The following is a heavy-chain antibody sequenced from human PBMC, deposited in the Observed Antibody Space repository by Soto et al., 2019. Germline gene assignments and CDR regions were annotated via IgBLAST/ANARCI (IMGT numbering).Heavy chain of an antibody. CDR1: VFTFSDNY. J-gene: IGHJ2*01. V-gene: IGHV3-11*01. CDR2: ISGSGTTL. Sequence: QVQLVESGGGLVKPGGSLRLSCAVSVFTFSDNYMSWIRQAPGKGLEWVSYISGSGTTLYYADSVKGRFTISRDNAKNCLYLQMDSLRAEDAAVYYCAIEAAGHPCRYFDLWGHGTLVTVSS. CDR3: AIEAAGHPCRYFDL. D-gene: IGHD6-13*01.